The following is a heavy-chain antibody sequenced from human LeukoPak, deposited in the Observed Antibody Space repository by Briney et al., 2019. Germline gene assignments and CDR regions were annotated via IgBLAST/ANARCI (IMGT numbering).Heavy chain of an antibody. V-gene: IGHV4-31*03. CDR3: AGSAGFLDIDY. Sequence: PSETLSLTCTVSGGSISSGGYYWSWVRQHPGKGLEWIGYIYYSGSTYYNPSLKSRVTLSVDTSKNQFSLKLSSVTAADTAVYYCAGSAGFLDIDYWGQGTLVTVSS. CDR2: IYYSGST. D-gene: IGHD3/OR15-3a*01. J-gene: IGHJ4*02. CDR1: GGSISSGGYY.